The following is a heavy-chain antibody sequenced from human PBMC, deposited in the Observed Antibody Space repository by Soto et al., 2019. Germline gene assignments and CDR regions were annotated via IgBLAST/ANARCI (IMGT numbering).Heavy chain of an antibody. Sequence: EVQLVESGGGLVQPGGSLRLSCVASGFTFHDHGMHWVRQAPGKGLEWVSYIGSSSSSMYYADSVKGRFTISRDNAKNSLYLQMNSLRDEDTAVYYCARGGRLGNYDFWSGANYYYYGMDVWGQGTTVTVSS. CDR1: GFTFHDHG. CDR2: IGSSSSSM. V-gene: IGHV3-48*02. J-gene: IGHJ6*02. D-gene: IGHD3-3*01. CDR3: ARGGRLGNYDFWSGANYYYYGMDV.